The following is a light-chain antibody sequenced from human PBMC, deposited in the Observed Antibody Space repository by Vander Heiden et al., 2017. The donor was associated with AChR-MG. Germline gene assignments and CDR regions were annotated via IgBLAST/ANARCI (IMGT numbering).Light chain of an antibody. J-gene: IGKJ3*01. CDR2: AAS. CDR1: QSISSY. Sequence: DIQMTQSPSSLSASVGDRVTITCRASQSISSYLNWYQQKPGKAPKLLIYAASSLQSGVPSRFSGSGSGTDFTLTISSLQPEDFATYYCQQSYSTPFFTFGPWDQSGYQT. CDR3: QQSYSTPFFT. V-gene: IGKV1-39*01.